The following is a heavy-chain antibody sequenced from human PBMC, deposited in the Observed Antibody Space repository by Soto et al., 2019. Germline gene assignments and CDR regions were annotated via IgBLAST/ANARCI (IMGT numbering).Heavy chain of an antibody. Sequence: ASVKVSCKVSGYTHTELSMHWVRQAPGKGLERMGGFDPEDGETIYAQKFQGRVTMTEDTSTDTAYMELSSLRSEDTAVYYCATNKGFGVVIHDAFDIWGQGTMVTVSS. V-gene: IGHV1-24*01. CDR2: FDPEDGET. D-gene: IGHD3-3*01. CDR3: ATNKGFGVVIHDAFDI. J-gene: IGHJ3*02. CDR1: GYTHTELS.